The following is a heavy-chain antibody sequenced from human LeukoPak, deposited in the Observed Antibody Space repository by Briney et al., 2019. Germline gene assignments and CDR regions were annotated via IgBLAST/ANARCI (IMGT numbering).Heavy chain of an antibody. D-gene: IGHD2-2*01. CDR2: INPSGGST. CDR1: GYTFTNDY. J-gene: IGHJ4*02. CDR3: AREMPETYYFDY. Sequence: ASVKVSCKASGYTFTNDYIHWVRQAPGQGLEWMGNINPSGGSTTYAQRFQDRVFMTGDTSATTVYMELSSLRSEDTAIYYCAREMPETYYFDYWGQGTLVTAPS. V-gene: IGHV1-46*01.